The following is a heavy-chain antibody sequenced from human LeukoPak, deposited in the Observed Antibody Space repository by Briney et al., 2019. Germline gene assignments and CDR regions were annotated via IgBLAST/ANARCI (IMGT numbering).Heavy chain of an antibody. CDR3: SRRFDC. CDR2: IDGSGDTI. CDR1: GFTFSGHW. J-gene: IGHJ4*02. V-gene: IGHV3-48*02. Sequence: PRGSLRLSCAASGFTFSGHWMHWVRQAPGKGLEWVSYIDGSGDTIYYADSVKGRFTISRDNAKNSLDLQMNSLRDEDTAVYYCSRRFDCWGQGTLVTVSS.